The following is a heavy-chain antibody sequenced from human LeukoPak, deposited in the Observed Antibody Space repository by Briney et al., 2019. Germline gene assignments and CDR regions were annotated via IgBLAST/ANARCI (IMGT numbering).Heavy chain of an antibody. J-gene: IGHJ6*03. CDR1: GDSISSGDYY. Sequence: SETLSLTCTVSGDSISSGDYYWSWIRQPAGKGLEWIGRISSSGSTNYNPSLKSRVTISVDTSKNQFSLKLSSVTAADTAVYYCARSVEGYCRGGSCYSYSYYMDVWGKGTTVTVSS. CDR2: ISSSGST. CDR3: ARSVEGYCRGGSCYSYSYYMDV. V-gene: IGHV4-61*02. D-gene: IGHD2-15*01.